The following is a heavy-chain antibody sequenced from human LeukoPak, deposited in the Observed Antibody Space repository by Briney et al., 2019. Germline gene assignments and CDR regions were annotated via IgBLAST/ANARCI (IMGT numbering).Heavy chain of an antibody. V-gene: IGHV3-66*01. CDR2: IYNDGNT. Sequence: LSLTCAVSGGSFSGYSCNWIRQAPGKGLEWVSVIYNDGNTNYAASVKGRFTISRDNSKNTVYLQMNSLRAEDTAVYYCAKDFLSGSSPIDYWGQGTLVTVSS. CDR1: GGSFSGYS. CDR3: AKDFLSGSSPIDY. D-gene: IGHD1-26*01. J-gene: IGHJ4*02.